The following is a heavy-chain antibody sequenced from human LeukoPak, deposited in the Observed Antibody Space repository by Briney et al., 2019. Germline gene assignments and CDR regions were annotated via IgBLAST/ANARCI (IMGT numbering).Heavy chain of an antibody. CDR3: ARYSGSPYWYLDH. D-gene: IGHD1-26*01. CDR1: GGSIGNYY. J-gene: IGHJ4*02. CDR2: IYHSGAT. Sequence: PSETLSLTCIVSGGSIGNYYWTWIRQPPGKGLEWIGHIYHSGATKYNASLESRVTMSVDTSKNQFSLKLNSVTAADTAIYHCARYSGSPYWYLDHWGQGVLVTVSS. V-gene: IGHV4-59*01.